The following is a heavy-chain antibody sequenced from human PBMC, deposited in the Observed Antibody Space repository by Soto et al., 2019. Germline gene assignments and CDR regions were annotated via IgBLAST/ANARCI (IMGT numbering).Heavy chain of an antibody. J-gene: IGHJ6*02. Sequence: PGGSLRLSCAASGLTFNTAWMNWLRQSPGKGLEWVGRIKSYVSGGTTDYAAPVRGRFTVSRDDPKNTLYLQMNSLQSEDTGVYYCATEYLGDMNVWGRGTTVTVSS. CDR2: IKSYVSGGTT. CDR3: ATEYLGDMNV. V-gene: IGHV3-15*01. D-gene: IGHD3-16*01. CDR1: GLTFNTAW.